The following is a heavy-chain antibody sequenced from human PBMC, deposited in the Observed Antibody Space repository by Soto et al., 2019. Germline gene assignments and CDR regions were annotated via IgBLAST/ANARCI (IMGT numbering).Heavy chain of an antibody. CDR1: GYTFTSYD. J-gene: IGHJ5*02. Sequence: GASVKVSCKASGYTFTSYDINWVRQATGQGLEWMGWMNPNSGNTGYAQKFQGRVTMTRNTSISTAYMELSSLRSEDTAVYYCATQXPPKYCSSTSCGPPFDPWGQGTLVTVSS. CDR2: MNPNSGNT. V-gene: IGHV1-8*01. D-gene: IGHD2-2*01. CDR3: ATQXPPKYCSSTSCGPPFDP.